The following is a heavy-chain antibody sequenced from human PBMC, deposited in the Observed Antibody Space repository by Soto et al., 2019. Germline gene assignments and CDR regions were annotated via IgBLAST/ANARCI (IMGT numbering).Heavy chain of an antibody. D-gene: IGHD6-6*01. Sequence: ESLKISCQGSGYSFTIYWIAWVRQMPGKGLEWMGMIYPGDSDTRYSPSFQGQVTISADKSITTAYLQWSSLSASDTAMYYCARSYSSSSYFDYWGQGALVTVSS. CDR2: IYPGDSDT. J-gene: IGHJ4*02. CDR3: ARSYSSSSYFDY. V-gene: IGHV5-51*01. CDR1: GYSFTIYW.